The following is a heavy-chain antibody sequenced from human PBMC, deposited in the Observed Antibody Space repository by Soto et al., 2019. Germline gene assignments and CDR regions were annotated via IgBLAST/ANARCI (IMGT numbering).Heavy chain of an antibody. CDR2: IYYSGST. J-gene: IGHJ5*02. CDR3: ARQPTTGDTDLWFDP. D-gene: IGHD2-21*01. CDR1: GGSISSGAYY. V-gene: IGHV4-39*01. Sequence: PSETLSLTCTVPGGSISSGAYYWSWIRQHPGKGLEWLASIYYSGSTYYNPSLASRVTVSVDTSKNEFSLKLRSVTAADTAVYYCARQPTTGDTDLWFDPWGQGTLVTVSS.